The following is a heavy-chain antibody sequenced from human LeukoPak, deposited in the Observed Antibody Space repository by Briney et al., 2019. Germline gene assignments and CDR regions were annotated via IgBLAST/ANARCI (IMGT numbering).Heavy chain of an antibody. CDR2: FYYSGRT. Sequence: SETLSLTCAVSGGSISSVGYYWGWLPQHPGKGLESIRYFYYSGRTYSNPPLRSRVTISVDTSKNQFSLKLSYVTAADTAVYYCARQSPDYYNSSGYRDAFDIWGQGTMVTVSS. V-gene: IGHV4-31*11. CDR3: ARQSPDYYNSSGYRDAFDI. D-gene: IGHD3-22*01. CDR1: GGSISSVGYY. J-gene: IGHJ3*02.